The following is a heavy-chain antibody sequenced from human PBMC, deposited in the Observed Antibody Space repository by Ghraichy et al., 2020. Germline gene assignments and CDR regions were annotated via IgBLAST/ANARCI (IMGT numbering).Heavy chain of an antibody. CDR1: GFTFSSYS. J-gene: IGHJ6*02. CDR2: ISSSSSYI. Sequence: GESLNISCAASGFTFSSYSMNWVRQAPGKGLEWVSSISSSSSYIYYADSVKGRFTISRDNAKNSLYLQMNSLRAEDTAVYYCARDGEDIVVVVAFMDVWGQGTTVTVSS. CDR3: ARDGEDIVVVVAFMDV. V-gene: IGHV3-21*01. D-gene: IGHD2-15*01.